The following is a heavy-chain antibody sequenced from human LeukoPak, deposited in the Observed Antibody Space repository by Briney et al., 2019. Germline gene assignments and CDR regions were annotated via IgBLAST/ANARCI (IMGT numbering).Heavy chain of an antibody. J-gene: IGHJ4*02. D-gene: IGHD3-10*01. CDR2: ITGSGGST. CDR1: GFTFSNYG. V-gene: IGHV3-23*01. Sequence: GGSLRLSCVASGFTFSNYGMSWVRQAPGKGLEWVSGITGSGGSTYYADSVRGRFTISRDNSKNTLNLQMNRLRAEDSAVYYCARAEWFGELLVDYWGQGTLVTVSS. CDR3: ARAEWFGELLVDY.